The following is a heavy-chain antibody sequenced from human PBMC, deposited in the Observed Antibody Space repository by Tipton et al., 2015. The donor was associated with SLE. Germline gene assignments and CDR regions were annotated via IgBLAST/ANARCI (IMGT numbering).Heavy chain of an antibody. CDR1: GGSFNDYY. CDR3: ARRREGSGRFNVWNRHKSIEYFKY. V-gene: IGHV4-34*01. CDR2: INHSGST. Sequence: GLVKPSETLSLICAVYGGSFNDYYWSWIRQPPGKGLEWIGEINHSGSTNYNPSLKSRVTISVDTSKNQFSLKLSSVTAADTAVYYCARRREGSGRFNVWNRHKSIEYFKYWGQGTLVTVSS. D-gene: IGHD1-26*01. J-gene: IGHJ1*01.